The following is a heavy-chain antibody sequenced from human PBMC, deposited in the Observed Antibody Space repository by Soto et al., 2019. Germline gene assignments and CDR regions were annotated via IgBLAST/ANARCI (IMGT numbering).Heavy chain of an antibody. J-gene: IGHJ4*02. CDR3: ARAPKVSGSSQTRPDF. CDR2: ISQSGNT. V-gene: IGHV4-34*01. Sequence: SETLSLTCSIYSGSFSGYYWSWIRQPPGKGLEWIGEISQSGNTNYSPSLKSRVSISIDTSKKQFSLNLASVSAADTAVYYCARAPKVSGSSQTRPDFWGQGTLVTVST. CDR1: SGSFSGYY. D-gene: IGHD6-6*01.